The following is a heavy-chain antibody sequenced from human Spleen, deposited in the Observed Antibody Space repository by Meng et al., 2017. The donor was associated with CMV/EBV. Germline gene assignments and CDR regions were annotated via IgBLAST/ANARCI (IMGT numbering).Heavy chain of an antibody. CDR1: GLNFNPYW. J-gene: IGHJ5*02. CDR3: VRGGDAWNRDYWFDP. CDR2: INSDGGGT. Sequence: SGLNFNPYWMPWVRQAPGKGLVWVSRINSDGGGTYYADSVKGRFIISRDNAKNTLYLQINSLRVDDMAMYYCVRGGDAWNRDYWFDPWGQGTLVTVSS. D-gene: IGHD2-21*01. V-gene: IGHV3-74*01.